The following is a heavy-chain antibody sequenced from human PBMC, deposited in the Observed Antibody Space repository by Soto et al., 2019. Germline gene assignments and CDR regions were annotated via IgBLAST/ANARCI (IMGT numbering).Heavy chain of an antibody. Sequence: QITLKESGPTLVKPTQTLTLTCTFSGFSLSTSGVGVGWIRQPPGKALEWLAVIYWDDDKRYSPSLKSRLTTXXDTSKDQVVLTMTNMDPADTATYYCAHRRSYWAAYWGQGTLVTVSS. V-gene: IGHV2-5*02. D-gene: IGHD2-15*01. CDR3: AHRRSYWAAY. CDR1: GFSLSTSGVG. J-gene: IGHJ4*02. CDR2: IYWDDDK.